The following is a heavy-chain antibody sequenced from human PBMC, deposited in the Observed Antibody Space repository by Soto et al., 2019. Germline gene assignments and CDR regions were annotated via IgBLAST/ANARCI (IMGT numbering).Heavy chain of an antibody. Sequence: PGGSLRLSCAASEFTFSSYGMSWVRQAPGKGLEWVSSISGSGGGTYYADSVKGRFTISRDNSKNTVYLEMNSLRAEDTAVYYCAADYGGNTFALYNWFDPWGQGTLVTVSS. CDR2: ISGSGGGT. D-gene: IGHD4-17*01. V-gene: IGHV3-23*01. CDR3: AADYGGNTFALYNWFDP. J-gene: IGHJ5*02. CDR1: EFTFSSYG.